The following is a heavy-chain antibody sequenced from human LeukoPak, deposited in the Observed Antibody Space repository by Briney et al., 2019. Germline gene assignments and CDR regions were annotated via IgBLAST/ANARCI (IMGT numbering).Heavy chain of an antibody. J-gene: IGHJ5*02. Sequence: SETLSLTCTVSGGSISSSSYYWGWIRQPPGKGLEWIGYIYYSGSTNYNPSLKSRVTISVDTSKNQFSLKLSSVTAADTAVYYCARYDYETNWFDPWGQGTLVTVSS. CDR1: GGSISSSSYY. D-gene: IGHD4-17*01. V-gene: IGHV4-61*05. CDR2: IYYSGST. CDR3: ARYDYETNWFDP.